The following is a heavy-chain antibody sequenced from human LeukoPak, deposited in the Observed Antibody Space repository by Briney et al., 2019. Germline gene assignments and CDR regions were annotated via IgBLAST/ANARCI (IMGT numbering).Heavy chain of an antibody. D-gene: IGHD5-18*01. V-gene: IGHV3-33*01. J-gene: IGHJ4*02. CDR2: IWYDGSNK. CDR3: ARSGYSYGLYFDY. CDR1: GFTFSSYG. Sequence: PGGSLRLSCAASGFTFSSYGMHWVRQAPGKGLEWVAVIWYDGSNKYYADSVKGRFTISRDNSKNTLYLQMNSLRAEDTAVYYCARSGYSYGLYFDYWGLGTLVTVSS.